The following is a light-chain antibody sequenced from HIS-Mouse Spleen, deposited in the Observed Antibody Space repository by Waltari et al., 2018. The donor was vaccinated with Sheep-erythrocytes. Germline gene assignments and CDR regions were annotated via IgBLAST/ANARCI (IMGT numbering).Light chain of an antibody. CDR3: CSYAGSSTPWV. Sequence: QSALTPPASVSGSPGQSITISCTGTSSEVGSYNLVSWYQQHPGKAPKLMIYEGSKRPSGVSNRFSGSKSGNTASLTISGLQAEDEADYYCCSYAGSSTPWVFGGGTKLTVL. J-gene: IGLJ3*02. V-gene: IGLV2-23*01. CDR1: SSEVGSYNL. CDR2: EGS.